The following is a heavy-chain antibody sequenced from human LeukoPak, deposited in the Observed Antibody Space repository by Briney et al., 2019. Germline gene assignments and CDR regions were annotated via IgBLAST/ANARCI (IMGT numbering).Heavy chain of an antibody. D-gene: IGHD5-18*01. J-gene: IGHJ1*01. Sequence: SETLSLTCTVSGGSISSYYWSWIRQPPGKGLEWIGYIYYSGSTNYNPSLKSRVTISVDTSKNQFSLKLSSVTVADTAVYYCARWDTARSGFQHWGQGTLVTVSS. CDR2: IYYSGST. CDR1: GGSISSYY. V-gene: IGHV4-59*08. CDR3: ARWDTARSGFQH.